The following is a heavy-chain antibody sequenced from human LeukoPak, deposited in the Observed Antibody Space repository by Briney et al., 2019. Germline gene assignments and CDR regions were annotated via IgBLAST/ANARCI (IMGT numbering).Heavy chain of an antibody. CDR1: GFTFSSYS. CDR3: ARSKMVVEILNWFDP. J-gene: IGHJ5*02. CDR2: ISSSSSSI. D-gene: IGHD2-15*01. V-gene: IGHV3-48*01. Sequence: GGSLRLSCAASGFTFSSYSMNWVRQAPGKGLESVSFISSSSSSIYYADSVKGRFTISRDNAKNSLYLEMNSLRAEDTAVYYCARSKMVVEILNWFDPWGQGTLVTVSS.